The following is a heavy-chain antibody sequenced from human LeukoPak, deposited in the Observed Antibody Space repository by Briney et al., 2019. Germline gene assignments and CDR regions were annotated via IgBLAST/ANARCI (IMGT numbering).Heavy chain of an antibody. J-gene: IGHJ4*02. CDR3: ARDYPSSWYVSTFDY. V-gene: IGHV4-34*01. CDR2: INHSGST. Sequence: SETLSLTCAVYGGSFSGYYWSWIRQPPGEGLEWIGEINHSGSTNYNPSLKSRVTISVDTSKNQFSLKLSSVTAADTAVYYCARDYPSSWYVSTFDYWGQGTLVTVSS. CDR1: GGSFSGYY. D-gene: IGHD6-13*01.